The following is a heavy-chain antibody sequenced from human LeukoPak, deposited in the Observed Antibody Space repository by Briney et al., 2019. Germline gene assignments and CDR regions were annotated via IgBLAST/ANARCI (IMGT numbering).Heavy chain of an antibody. CDR1: GYTLTELS. J-gene: IGHJ3*02. V-gene: IGHV1-24*01. CDR3: ARAWGELSRGGAFDI. D-gene: IGHD3-16*02. Sequence: ASVKVSCKVSGYTLTELSMHWVRQAPGKGLEWMGGFDPEDGETIYAQKFQGRVTITADKSTSTAYMELSSLRSDDTAVYYCARAWGELSRGGAFDIWGQGTMVTVSS. CDR2: FDPEDGET.